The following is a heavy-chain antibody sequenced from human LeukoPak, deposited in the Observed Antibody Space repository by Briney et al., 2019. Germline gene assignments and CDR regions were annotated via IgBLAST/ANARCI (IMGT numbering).Heavy chain of an antibody. CDR2: IGSSSSYI. CDR1: GFTFSSYS. J-gene: IGHJ4*02. D-gene: IGHD2-21*02. CDR3: ARDGYCGGDCYSF. V-gene: IGHV3-21*01. Sequence: GGSLRLSCAASGFTFSSYSMNWVRQAPGKGLVWVSSIGSSSSYIYYADSVKGRFTISRDNAKNSLYLQMNSLRAEDTAVYYCARDGYCGGDCYSFWGQGTLVTVSS.